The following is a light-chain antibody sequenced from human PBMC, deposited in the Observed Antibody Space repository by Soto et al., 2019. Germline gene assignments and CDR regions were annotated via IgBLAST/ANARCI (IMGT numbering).Light chain of an antibody. V-gene: IGLV2-11*01. J-gene: IGLJ2*01. Sequence: QSVLTQPRSVSGSPGQSVTISCTGTSSDVGCYNYVSWYQQHPGKAPKLMIYDVSKRPSGVPDRFSGSKSGNTASLTISGLQAEDEADYYCCSYAGSYPVVFGGGTKLTVL. CDR3: CSYAGSYPVV. CDR1: SSDVGCYNY. CDR2: DVS.